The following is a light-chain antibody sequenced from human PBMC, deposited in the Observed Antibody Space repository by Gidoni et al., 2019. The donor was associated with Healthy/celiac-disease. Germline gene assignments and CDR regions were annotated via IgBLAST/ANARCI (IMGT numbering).Light chain of an antibody. CDR1: QSVSSY. V-gene: IGKV3-11*01. Sequence: IVFTASPATLSFSPGERSTLPCRASQSVSSYLGWYQQKPGQATRLLNYEASNRATGLPARFSSSGSRTDFTLTISSQEHEDFADYYCQQRSNWLTFGGXTKVEIK. CDR2: EAS. CDR3: QQRSNWLT. J-gene: IGKJ4*01.